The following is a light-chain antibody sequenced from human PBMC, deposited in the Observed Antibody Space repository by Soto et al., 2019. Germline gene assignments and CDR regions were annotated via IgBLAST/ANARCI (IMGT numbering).Light chain of an antibody. CDR2: DAS. J-gene: IGKJ4*01. CDR1: QSISSW. Sequence: DIQMTQSPSTLSASVGDRVTITCRASQSISSWLAWYQQKPGKAPKLLIYDASSLESGVPSRFSGSGSGTEITLTIRSLQPDDFATYYCQQYNSRLTFGGGTKVEIK. V-gene: IGKV1-5*01. CDR3: QQYNSRLT.